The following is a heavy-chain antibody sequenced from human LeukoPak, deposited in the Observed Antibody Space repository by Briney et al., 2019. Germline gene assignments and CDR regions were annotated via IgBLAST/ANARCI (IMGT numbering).Heavy chain of an antibody. D-gene: IGHD3-22*01. CDR2: IYYSGYT. CDR1: GGSVSNYY. J-gene: IGHJ4*02. Sequence: SETLSLTCTVSGGSVSNYYWTWIRQPPGKGLEWIGYIYYSGYTKFDPSLKSRVTISVDTSKNQFSLKLSSVTAADTAVYYCARGRPNTYYYDSSGFMDSWGQGTLVTVSS. V-gene: IGHV4-59*02. CDR3: ARGRPNTYYYDSSGFMDS.